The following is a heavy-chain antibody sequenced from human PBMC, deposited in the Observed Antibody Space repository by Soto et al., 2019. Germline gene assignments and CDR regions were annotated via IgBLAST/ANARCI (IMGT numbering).Heavy chain of an antibody. CDR3: ARDIVVVTAIASDY. J-gene: IGHJ4*02. V-gene: IGHV3-21*01. CDR2: ISSSSSYI. D-gene: IGHD2-21*02. Sequence: GVSLRLSCAASGFTFSSYSMNWVCQAPGKGLEWVSSISSSSSYIYYADSVKGRFTISRDNAKNSLYQQMNSLRAEDTAVYYCARDIVVVTAIASDYWGQGTLVTVSS. CDR1: GFTFSSYS.